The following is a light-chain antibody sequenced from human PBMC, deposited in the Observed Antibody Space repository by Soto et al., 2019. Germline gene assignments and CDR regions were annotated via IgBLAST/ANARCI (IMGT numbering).Light chain of an antibody. CDR3: QQYDRSPL. CDR1: QSVSNSH. V-gene: IGKV3-20*01. Sequence: EIVLTQSPGALSLSPGERATLSCRASQSVSNSHSAWYQQKPGQAPRLLIYGASNRATGVSDRLSGSGSGTDFTLTITRLEAEDSAVYYCQQYDRSPLFGGGTKVEI. J-gene: IGKJ4*01. CDR2: GAS.